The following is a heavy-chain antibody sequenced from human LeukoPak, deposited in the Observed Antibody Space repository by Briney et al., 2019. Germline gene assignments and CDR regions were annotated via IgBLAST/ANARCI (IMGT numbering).Heavy chain of an antibody. Sequence: GGSLRLSCAASGFTLSDYYMSWIRQTPGKGLEWVSYISSSGSTIYYADSVKGRFTISRDNAKNSLYPQMNSLRAEDTAVYYCARVAPSASSWYPLGVVYWGQGTLVTVSS. V-gene: IGHV3-11*04. CDR1: GFTLSDYY. CDR3: ARVAPSASSWYPLGVVY. J-gene: IGHJ4*02. CDR2: ISSSGSTI. D-gene: IGHD6-13*01.